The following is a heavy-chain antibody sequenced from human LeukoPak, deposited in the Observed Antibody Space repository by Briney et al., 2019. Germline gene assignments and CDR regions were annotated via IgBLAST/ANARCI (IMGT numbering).Heavy chain of an antibody. Sequence: ASVKVSCKAPGYSFTTYGFSWMRQAPGQGLEWMGIIAYNGNTYYAENLQGRVTMTTGSSTNTAYMELRNLRSDDTAVYYCARYSSSWYLYDYWGQGTLVTVSS. CDR3: ARYSSSWYLYDY. CDR2: IAYNGNT. J-gene: IGHJ4*02. D-gene: IGHD6-13*01. CDR1: GYSFTTYG. V-gene: IGHV1-18*01.